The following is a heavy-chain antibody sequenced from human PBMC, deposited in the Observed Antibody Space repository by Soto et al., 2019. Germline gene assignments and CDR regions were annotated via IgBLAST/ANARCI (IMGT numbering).Heavy chain of an antibody. V-gene: IGHV5-51*01. CDR2: IYPGDSDT. CDR3: ARQGSDPRGYRGYEHYYYYGMDV. J-gene: IGHJ6*02. CDR1: GYSFTSYW. Sequence: GESLKISCKGSGYSFTSYWIGWVRQMPGKGLEWMGIIYPGDSDTRYSPSFQGQVTISADKSISTAYLQWSSLKASDTAMYYCARQGSDPRGYRGYEHYYYYGMDVWGQGTTVTV. D-gene: IGHD5-12*01.